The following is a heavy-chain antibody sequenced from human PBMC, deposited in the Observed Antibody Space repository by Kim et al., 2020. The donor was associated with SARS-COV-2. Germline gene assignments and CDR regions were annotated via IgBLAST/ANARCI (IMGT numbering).Heavy chain of an antibody. V-gene: IGHV1-69*13. J-gene: IGHJ6*02. CDR3: ARDSHNYYGSGSYPSGYYYYGMDV. CDR1: GGTFSSYA. Sequence: SVKVSCKASGGTFSSYAISWVRQAPGQGLEWMGGIIPIFGTANYAQKFQGRVTITADESTSTAYMELSSLRSEDTAVYYCARDSHNYYGSGSYPSGYYYYGMDVWGQGTTVTVSS. D-gene: IGHD3-10*01. CDR2: IIPIFGTA.